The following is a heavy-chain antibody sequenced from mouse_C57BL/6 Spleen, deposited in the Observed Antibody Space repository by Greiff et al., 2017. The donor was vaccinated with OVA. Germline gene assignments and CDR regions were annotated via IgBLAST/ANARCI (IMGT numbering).Heavy chain of an antibody. CDR3: ARETGTGLAY. V-gene: IGHV3-6*01. J-gene: IGHJ3*01. CDR1: GYSITSGYY. CDR2: ISYDGSN. D-gene: IGHD4-1*01. Sequence: ESGPGLVKPSQSLSLTCSVTGYSITSGYYWNWIRQFPGNKLEWMGYISYDGSNNYNPSLKNRISITRDTSKNQFFLKLNSVTTEDTATYYGARETGTGLAYWGQGTLVTVSA.